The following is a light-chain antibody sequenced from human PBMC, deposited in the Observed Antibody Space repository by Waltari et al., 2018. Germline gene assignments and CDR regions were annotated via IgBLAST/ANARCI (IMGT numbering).Light chain of an antibody. CDR1: QYIGSR. Sequence: DIQMTQSPSTLSASVGERVTITCRASQYIGSRLAWYQQTPGKAPKLLISTASKLQSGVPSRFSGGGSGTDFPLTISSLQPEDFATYYCQQYNAYHTFGQGTILEVK. V-gene: IGKV1-5*03. CDR2: TAS. J-gene: IGKJ2*01. CDR3: QQYNAYHT.